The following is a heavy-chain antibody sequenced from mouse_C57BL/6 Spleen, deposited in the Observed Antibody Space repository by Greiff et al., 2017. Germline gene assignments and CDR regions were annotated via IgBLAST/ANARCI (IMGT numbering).Heavy chain of an antibody. J-gene: IGHJ4*01. V-gene: IGHV5-6*01. CDR3: ARSYGYDEAMDY. D-gene: IGHD2-2*01. Sequence: EVQLVESGGDLVKPGGSLKLSCAASGFTFSSYGMSWVRQTPDKRLEWVATISSGGSYTYYPDSVKGRFTISRDTAKNTLYLQMSSLKSEDTAMYYCARSYGYDEAMDYWGQGTSVTVSS. CDR2: ISSGGSYT. CDR1: GFTFSSYG.